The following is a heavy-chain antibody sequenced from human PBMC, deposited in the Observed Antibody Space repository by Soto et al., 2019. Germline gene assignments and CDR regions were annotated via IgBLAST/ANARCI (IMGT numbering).Heavy chain of an antibody. J-gene: IGHJ6*02. Sequence: SETLSLTCTVSGGSISSSSYYWGWIRQPPGKGLEWIGSIYYSGSTYYNPSLKSRVTISVDTSKNQFSLKLSSVTAADTAVYYCASYTDYYGSGSRDYYYYGMDVWRQGTTVTVSS. CDR1: GGSISSSSYY. V-gene: IGHV4-39*01. CDR2: IYYSGST. CDR3: ASYTDYYGSGSRDYYYYGMDV. D-gene: IGHD3-10*01.